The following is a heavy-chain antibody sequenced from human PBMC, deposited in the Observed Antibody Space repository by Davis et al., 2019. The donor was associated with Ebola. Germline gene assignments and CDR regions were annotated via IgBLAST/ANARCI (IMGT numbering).Heavy chain of an antibody. CDR3: ASPRYYYYGMDV. V-gene: IGHV3-74*01. J-gene: IGHJ6*02. CDR2: INSDGSST. Sequence: PGGSLRLSSAASGFTFSSYDMHWVRQAPGTGLVWVSRINSDGSSTSYADSVKGRFTISRDNAKNTLYLQMNSLRAEDTAVYYCASPRYYYYGMDVWGQGTTVTVSS. CDR1: GFTFSSYD.